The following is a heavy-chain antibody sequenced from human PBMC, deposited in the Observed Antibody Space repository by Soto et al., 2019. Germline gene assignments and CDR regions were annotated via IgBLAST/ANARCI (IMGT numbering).Heavy chain of an antibody. CDR1: GFTFSSFS. CDR3: ARLYTSGWYIDH. V-gene: IGHV3-48*02. J-gene: IGHJ4*02. D-gene: IGHD6-19*01. Sequence: EVQLVESGGGLVQPGGSLRLSCAASGFTFSSFSIDWVRQAPGKGLEWISYITKSSSPIYYADSVKGRFTVSRDNGKNAVYLHMNSLRDEDTDVYDCARLYTSGWYIDHWGQGTLVTVSS. CDR2: ITKSSSPI.